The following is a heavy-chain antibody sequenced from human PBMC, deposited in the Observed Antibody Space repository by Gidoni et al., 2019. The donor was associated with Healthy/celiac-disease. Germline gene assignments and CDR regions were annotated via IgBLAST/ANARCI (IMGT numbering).Heavy chain of an antibody. V-gene: IGHV3-30-3*01. Sequence: QVQLVESGGGVVQPGRSLRLSSAASGFTFSSYAMHWVRQAPGKGLEWVAVISYDGSNKYYADSVKGRFTISRDNSKNTLYLQMNSLRAEDTAVYYCARDPFNIVVVPAALYYYYYMDVWGKGTTVTVSS. J-gene: IGHJ6*03. CDR1: GFTFSSYA. D-gene: IGHD2-2*01. CDR3: ARDPFNIVVVPAALYYYYYMDV. CDR2: ISYDGSNK.